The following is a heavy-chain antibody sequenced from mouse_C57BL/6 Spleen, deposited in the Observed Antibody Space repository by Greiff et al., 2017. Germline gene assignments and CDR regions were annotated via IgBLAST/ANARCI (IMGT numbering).Heavy chain of an antibody. Sequence: QLKQSGAELVKPGASVKISCKASGYAFSSYWMNWVKQRPGKGLEWIGQIYPGDGDTNYNGKFKGKATLTADKSSSTAYMQLSSLTSEDSAVYFCARLPSYDYDGDWYFDVWGTGTTVTVSS. CDR3: ARLPSYDYDGDWYFDV. CDR1: GYAFSSYW. CDR2: IYPGDGDT. D-gene: IGHD2-4*01. V-gene: IGHV1-80*01. J-gene: IGHJ1*03.